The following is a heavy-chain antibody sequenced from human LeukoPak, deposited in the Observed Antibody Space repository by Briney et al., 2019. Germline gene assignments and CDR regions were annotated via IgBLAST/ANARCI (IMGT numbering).Heavy chain of an antibody. CDR2: VYNSGST. CDR3: AKDHQKGRFNH. Sequence: GSLRLSCGASGFTFSDYYMSWIRQPPGKGLEWLGYVYNSGSTHYNPSLKSRVTISADTSKNQFSLTLTSVTAADTAVYYCAKDHQKGRFNHWGQGTLVTVSS. J-gene: IGHJ5*02. CDR1: GFTFSDYY. V-gene: IGHV4-59*01.